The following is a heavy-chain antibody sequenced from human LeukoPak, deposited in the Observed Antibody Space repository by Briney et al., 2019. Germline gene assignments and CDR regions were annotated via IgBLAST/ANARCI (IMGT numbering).Heavy chain of an antibody. CDR1: GGSFRYYY. J-gene: IGHJ4*02. CDR3: ARGGFYCGDDGYVDN. Sequence: SETLSLTCAIYGGSFRYYYRSWIRQPPEKGLEWIGEINQSGSTNYTPSLKSRVTISVDTSKNQFSLKLTSVTAAGTAVYYCARGGFYCGDDGYVDNWGQGTLVTVSS. D-gene: IGHD2-21*02. V-gene: IGHV4-34*01. CDR2: INQSGST.